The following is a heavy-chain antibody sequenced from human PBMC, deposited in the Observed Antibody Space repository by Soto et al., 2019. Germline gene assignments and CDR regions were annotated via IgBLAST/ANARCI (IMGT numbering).Heavy chain of an antibody. CDR2: ISGSGGST. V-gene: IGHV3-23*01. Sequence: EVQLLESGGGLVQPGGSLRLSCAASGFTFSSYAMSWVRQAPGKGLEWVSAISGSGGSTYYADSVKGRFTISRDNSKNTLDLQMNSLRAEDTAVYYCARGWLQLDGMDVWGQGTTVTVSS. CDR3: ARGWLQLDGMDV. D-gene: IGHD5-12*01. CDR1: GFTFSSYA. J-gene: IGHJ6*02.